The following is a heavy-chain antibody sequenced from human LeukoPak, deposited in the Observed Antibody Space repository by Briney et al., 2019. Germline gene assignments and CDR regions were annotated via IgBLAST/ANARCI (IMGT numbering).Heavy chain of an antibody. CDR2: IYPGDSDT. J-gene: IGHJ4*02. V-gene: IGHV5-51*01. CDR3: ARLANYGGNSPFDY. Sequence: GGSLRLSCAASGFTFSSYAMTWVRQMPGKGLEWMGIIYPGDSDTRYSPSFQGQVTISADKSISTAYLQWSSLKASDTAMYYCARLANYGGNSPFDYWGQGTLVTVSS. D-gene: IGHD4-23*01. CDR1: GFTFSSYA.